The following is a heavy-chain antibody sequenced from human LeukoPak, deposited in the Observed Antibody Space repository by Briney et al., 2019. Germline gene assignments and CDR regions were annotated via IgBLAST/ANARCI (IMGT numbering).Heavy chain of an antibody. D-gene: IGHD3-10*01. Sequence: GGSLRLSCAASGFSFSSYAMHWVRQAPGKGLKWVAVISYDGSNKYYADSVKGRFTISRDNSKNTLYLQMNSLRAEDTAVYYCARFRHGSGRGIDPWGQGTLVTVSS. CDR3: ARFRHGSGRGIDP. J-gene: IGHJ5*02. CDR1: GFSFSSYA. V-gene: IGHV3-30-3*01. CDR2: ISYDGSNK.